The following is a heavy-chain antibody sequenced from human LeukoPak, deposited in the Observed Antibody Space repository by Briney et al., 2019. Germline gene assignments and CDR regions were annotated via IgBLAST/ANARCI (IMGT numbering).Heavy chain of an antibody. J-gene: IGHJ4*02. V-gene: IGHV1-2*02. CDR3: AREYVPATRGFDY. CDR2: INPNSGGT. Sequence: ASVKVSCKASGYSFTCYYIHWVRQAPGQGLEWMGWINPNSGGTNYAQKFQGRVTMTRDTSISTAYMELSRLRSDDTAVYYCAREYVPATRGFDYWGQGTLVTVSS. D-gene: IGHD1-26*01. CDR1: GYSFTCYY.